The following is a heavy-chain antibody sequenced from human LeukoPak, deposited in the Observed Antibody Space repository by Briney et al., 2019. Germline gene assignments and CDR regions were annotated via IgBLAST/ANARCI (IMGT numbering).Heavy chain of an antibody. J-gene: IGHJ4*02. Sequence: ASVKVSCKASGYTFTGYYMHWVPQAPGQGLEWMGWINPNSGGTYYAQKFQGRVTMTRDTSISTAYMELSRLRSDDTAVYYCARGSSVGNSVDYWGQGTLVTVSS. CDR3: ARGSSVGNSVDY. V-gene: IGHV1-2*02. CDR1: GYTFTGYY. D-gene: IGHD4-23*01. CDR2: INPNSGGT.